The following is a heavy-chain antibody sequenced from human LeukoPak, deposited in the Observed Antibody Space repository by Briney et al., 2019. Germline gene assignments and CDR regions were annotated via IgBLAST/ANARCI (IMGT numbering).Heavy chain of an antibody. CDR3: ARSVSSRFTSPRRPYYFDS. D-gene: IGHD2-2*01. J-gene: IGHJ4*02. CDR1: GFTFSSYW. V-gene: IGHV3-74*01. CDR2: INSDGSST. Sequence: PGGSLRLSCAASGFTFSSYWMHWVRQAPGKGLVWVSRINSDGSSTSYADSVKGRFTISRDNAKNTLYLQMNSLRAEDTAVYYCARSVSSRFTSPRRPYYFDSWGQGTLVTVSS.